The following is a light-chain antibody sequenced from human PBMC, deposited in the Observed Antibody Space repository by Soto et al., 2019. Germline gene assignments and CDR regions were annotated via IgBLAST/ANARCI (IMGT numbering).Light chain of an antibody. CDR1: QGIIDY. V-gene: IGKV1-27*01. J-gene: IGKJ1*01. CDR3: QKYDTAPQT. Sequence: DIQMTQSPSSLSASVGDTVTITCRASQGIIDYLAWYQQRPGKVPKLLIYAASTLQTGVPSRFSGSGAVTDFTLTISSLQPEDVATYYCQKYDTAPQTFGQGTRVEIK. CDR2: AAS.